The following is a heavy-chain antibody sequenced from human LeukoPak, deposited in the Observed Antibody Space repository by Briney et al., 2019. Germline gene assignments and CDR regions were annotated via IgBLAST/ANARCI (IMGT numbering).Heavy chain of an antibody. Sequence: GGSLRLSCVASGFSLSGYWMYWVRQAPGKGLMYISRNNGDGSTTNYADVVKGRFTMSRDNVKNTLYLQMNSLRVEDTAVYYCAREGYVWGSYRQKPIDYWGQGTLVTVSS. CDR3: AREGYVWGSYRQKPIDY. CDR1: GFSLSGYW. CDR2: NNGDGSTT. J-gene: IGHJ4*02. V-gene: IGHV3-74*01. D-gene: IGHD3-16*02.